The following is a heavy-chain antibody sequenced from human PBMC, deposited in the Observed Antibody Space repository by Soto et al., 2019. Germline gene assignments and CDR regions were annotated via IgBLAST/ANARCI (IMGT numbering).Heavy chain of an antibody. Sequence: QVQLVQSGAEVKKPGTSVKVSCKASGYTVTTYVMHWVRQAPGQRLEWMGWINAGNDNTKYSQKFQGRVTITRDTSASTLYMELSSLSSADTAVYSCERVGHYYYGMDVWGQGTTVTVSS. D-gene: IGHD3-3*01. J-gene: IGHJ6*02. V-gene: IGHV1-3*01. CDR2: INAGNDNT. CDR3: ERVGHYYYGMDV. CDR1: GYTVTTYV.